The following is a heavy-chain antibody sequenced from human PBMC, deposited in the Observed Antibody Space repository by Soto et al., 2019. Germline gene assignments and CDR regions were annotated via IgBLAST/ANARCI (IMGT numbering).Heavy chain of an antibody. CDR1: GGTFSSYA. Sequence: QVQLVQSGAELKKPGSSVKVCCKASGGTFSSYAISWVRQAPGQGLDWMGGIIPIFGTANYAQKFQGRVTITADESTSTAYMELSSLRSEDTAVYYCATYVPDSSGYYFGYFDYWGQGTLVTVSS. CDR3: ATYVPDSSGYYFGYFDY. D-gene: IGHD3-22*01. J-gene: IGHJ4*02. CDR2: IIPIFGTA. V-gene: IGHV1-69*01.